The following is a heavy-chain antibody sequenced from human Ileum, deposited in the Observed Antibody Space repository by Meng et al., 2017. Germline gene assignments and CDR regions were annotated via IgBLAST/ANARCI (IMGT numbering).Heavy chain of an antibody. Sequence: GESLKISCKGSGYNFALYWIAWVRQMPGKGLEWIGIIYPGDSDIRYSPSFQGQVTISTDESISTAYLEWSSLKASDTAMYYCARQRSVVAVTHRYIESWGQGTLVTVSS. D-gene: IGHD2-21*02. CDR3: ARQRSVVAVTHRYIES. CDR1: GYNFALYW. V-gene: IGHV5-51*01. J-gene: IGHJ4*02. CDR2: IYPGDSDI.